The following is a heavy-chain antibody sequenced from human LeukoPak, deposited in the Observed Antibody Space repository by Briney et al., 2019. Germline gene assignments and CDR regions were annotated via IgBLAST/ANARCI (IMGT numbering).Heavy chain of an antibody. Sequence: PGGSLRLSCAASGFTFSSYAMNWVRQAPGKGLEWVSGISGSSGNTNYADSVKGRFTISRDNSKDTLYLQMNSLRAEDTAVYYCAKRRSYYDNTGENVFDYWGQGTLVTVSS. D-gene: IGHD3-22*01. CDR1: GFTFSSYA. CDR2: ISGSSGNT. V-gene: IGHV3-23*01. J-gene: IGHJ4*02. CDR3: AKRRSYYDNTGENVFDY.